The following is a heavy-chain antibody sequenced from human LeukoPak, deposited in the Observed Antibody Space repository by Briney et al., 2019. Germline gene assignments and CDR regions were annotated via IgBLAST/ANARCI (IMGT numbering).Heavy chain of an antibody. D-gene: IGHD3-10*01. CDR1: GFPFKGYW. J-gene: IGHJ4*02. CDR2: IKPDGSET. Sequence: GGALRLSCVASGFPFKGYWMTWVRQSPGKGLDWVANIKPDGSETNYLDSVKGRFTISRDNARDSLFLEMNNLRVDDTAVYYCARDGGELWPLDEWGPGILVTVSS. CDR3: ARDGGELWPLDE. V-gene: IGHV3-7*01.